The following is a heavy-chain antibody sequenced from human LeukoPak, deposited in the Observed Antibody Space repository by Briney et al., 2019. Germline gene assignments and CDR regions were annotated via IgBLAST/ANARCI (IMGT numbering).Heavy chain of an antibody. D-gene: IGHD3-3*01. Sequence: GGSLRLSCAASGFTFSSYWMHWVRQAPGKGLEWVSSISSSSRYTFYVDSVKGRFTISRDNAKNSLYLQMNSLRVEDTAVYYCARDEARGYDFRPQDHWGQGTLVSVSS. CDR2: ISSSSRYT. CDR3: ARDEARGYDFRPQDH. CDR1: GFTFSSYW. V-gene: IGHV3-21*01. J-gene: IGHJ4*02.